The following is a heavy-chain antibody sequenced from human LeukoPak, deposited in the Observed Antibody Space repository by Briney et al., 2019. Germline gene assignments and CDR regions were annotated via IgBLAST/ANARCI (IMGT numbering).Heavy chain of an antibody. V-gene: IGHV4-59*01. CDR3: ARAIFKAAAGFDH. Sequence: SETLSLTCTVSGGSISSYYWSWIRQPPGKGLEWIGYIYYSGSTNYNPSLKSRVTISVDTSKNQFSLKLSSVTAADTAMYYCARAIFKAAAGFDHWGQGTLVTVSS. D-gene: IGHD6-13*01. CDR2: IYYSGST. CDR1: GGSISSYY. J-gene: IGHJ4*02.